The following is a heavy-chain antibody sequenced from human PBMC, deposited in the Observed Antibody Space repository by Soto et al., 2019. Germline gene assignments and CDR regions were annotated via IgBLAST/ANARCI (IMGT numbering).Heavy chain of an antibody. D-gene: IGHD3-3*01. CDR1: GGTFSSYA. Sequence: SVKVSCKDSGGTFSSYAISWVRQAPRRALEWLGGIIPLFGTANYAQQFHGRVTITADESTSTAHMDLSSLRSEDTALYYCARVPANYGFWGRYPLVSGYSIDVWGQGTTVTVSS. CDR3: ARVPANYGFWGRYPLVSGYSIDV. J-gene: IGHJ6*02. V-gene: IGHV1-69*13. CDR2: IIPLFGTA.